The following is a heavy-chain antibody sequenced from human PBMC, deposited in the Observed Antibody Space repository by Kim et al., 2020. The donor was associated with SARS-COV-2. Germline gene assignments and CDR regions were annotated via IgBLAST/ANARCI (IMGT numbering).Heavy chain of an antibody. V-gene: IGHV4-31*02. Sequence: STYYNPTLRSRFTISVATSKNQFSLKLSSVTAADTAVYYCACSVRGVMRGWGQGTLVTVSS. J-gene: IGHJ4*02. CDR2: ST. CDR3: ACSVRGVMRG. D-gene: IGHD3-10*01.